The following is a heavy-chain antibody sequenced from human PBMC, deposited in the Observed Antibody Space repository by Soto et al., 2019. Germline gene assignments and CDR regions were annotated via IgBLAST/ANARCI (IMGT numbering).Heavy chain of an antibody. CDR2: ISWNSGSI. V-gene: IGHV3-9*01. CDR1: GFTFDDYA. J-gene: IGHJ4*02. CDR3: AKSQRGVYYFDY. Sequence: EVQLVESGGGLVQPDRSLRLSCAASGFTFDDYAMHWVRQAPGKGLEWVSGISWNSGSIGYADSVKGRFTISRDNAKNSLYLQMNSLRAEDTALYYCAKSQRGVYYFDYWGQGTLVTVSS. D-gene: IGHD2-8*01.